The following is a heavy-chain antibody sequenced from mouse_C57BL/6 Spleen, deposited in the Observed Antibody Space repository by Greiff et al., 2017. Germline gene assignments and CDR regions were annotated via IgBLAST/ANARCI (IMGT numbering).Heavy chain of an antibody. J-gene: IGHJ1*03. V-gene: IGHV1-36*01. Sequence: VQLQQSGPVLVKPGPSVKISCKASGFTFTDYYMHWVKQSHGKSLEWIGLVYPYNGGTSYNQKFKGKATLTVDTSSSTAYMELNSLTSEDSAVYYGARWYYGSSYDWYFDVWGTGTTVTVSS. D-gene: IGHD1-1*01. CDR3: ARWYYGSSYDWYFDV. CDR1: GFTFTDYY. CDR2: VYPYNGGT.